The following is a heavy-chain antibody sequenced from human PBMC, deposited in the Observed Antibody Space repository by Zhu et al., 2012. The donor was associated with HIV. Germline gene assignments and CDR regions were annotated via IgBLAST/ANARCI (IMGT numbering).Heavy chain of an antibody. V-gene: IGHV4-30-4*08. D-gene: IGHD6-19*01. Sequence: QVQLRESGPGLVKSSQTLSLTCTVSGGSISSGDYYWSWIRQPPGKGLEWIGYIYYSGTTYYNPSLMSRLTIFLDTSKNHFSLNLSSATAADTAVYFCARGEAVAGLFDYWGLGTQVSVSS. CDR2: IYYSGTT. CDR3: ARGEAVAGLFDY. J-gene: IGHJ4*02. CDR1: GGSISSGDYY.